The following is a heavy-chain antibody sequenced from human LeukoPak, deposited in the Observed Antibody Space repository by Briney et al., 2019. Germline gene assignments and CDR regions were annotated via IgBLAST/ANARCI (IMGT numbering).Heavy chain of an antibody. CDR3: ARDLGSYSSGWYMGFDY. Sequence: TGGSLRLSCAASGFTFSRYAMSWVRQAPGKGLEWVSGISGSGGSTYYADSVKGRFTLSRDNSENTLSLQMNSLRADDTAIYYCARDLGSYSSGWYMGFDYWGQGTLATVSS. CDR2: ISGSGGST. CDR1: GFTFSRYA. D-gene: IGHD6-19*01. V-gene: IGHV3-23*01. J-gene: IGHJ4*02.